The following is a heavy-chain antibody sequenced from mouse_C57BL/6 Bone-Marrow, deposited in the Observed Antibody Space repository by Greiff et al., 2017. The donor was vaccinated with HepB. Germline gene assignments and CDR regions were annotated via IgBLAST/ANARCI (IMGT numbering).Heavy chain of an antibody. V-gene: IGHV14-4*01. Sequence: EVQLQESGAELVRPGASVKLSCTASGFNIKDDYMHWVKQRPERGLEWIGWIDPENGDTEYASKFQGKATITADTSSNTAYLQLSSLTSEDTAVYYCTTDYGRDYAMDYWGQGTSVTVSS. CDR3: TTDYGRDYAMDY. J-gene: IGHJ4*01. CDR1: GFNIKDDY. CDR2: IDPENGDT. D-gene: IGHD1-1*01.